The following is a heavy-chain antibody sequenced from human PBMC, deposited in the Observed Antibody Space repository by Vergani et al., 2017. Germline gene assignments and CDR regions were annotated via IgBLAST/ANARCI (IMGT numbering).Heavy chain of an antibody. J-gene: IGHJ4*02. D-gene: IGHD2-2*02. CDR1: GDSITSINS. Sequence: QVQLQESGPGLVKPPGTLSPTWAVPGDSITSINSWLWVRQPPGKGLEWIGEVCHTEDTKYSPSLKSRVTVSVDESRNLFSLRLNSVTAADTAVYYCATIGYRRWGYYFDYWGQGILVTVSS. CDR3: ATIGYRRWGYYFDY. V-gene: IGHV4-4*03. CDR2: VCHTEDT.